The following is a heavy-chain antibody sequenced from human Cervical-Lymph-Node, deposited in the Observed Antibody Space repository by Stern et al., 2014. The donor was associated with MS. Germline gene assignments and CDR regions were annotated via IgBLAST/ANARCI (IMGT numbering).Heavy chain of an antibody. CDR1: GYTFTSYG. CDR3: ARGLLGSENAFDI. V-gene: IGHV1-18*01. CDR2: NNVYNGNT. Sequence: QVQLGQSGAEVKKPGASVKVSCKASGYTFTSYGISWVRQAPGPGLEWMGCNNVYNGNTNYAQKLQGRVTMTSDTSTSTAYMELRSLRSDDTAVYYCARGLLGSENAFDIWGQGTMVTVSS. D-gene: IGHD2-15*01. J-gene: IGHJ3*02.